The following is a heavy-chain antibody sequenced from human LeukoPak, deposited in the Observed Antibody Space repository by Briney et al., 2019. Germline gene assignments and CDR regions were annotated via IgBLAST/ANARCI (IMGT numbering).Heavy chain of an antibody. J-gene: IGHJ4*02. D-gene: IGHD2-2*01. V-gene: IGHV1-18*01. Sequence: ASVKVSCKASGYTFTSYGISWVRQAPGQGLEWMGWISAYNGNTNYAQKLQGRVTMTTDTSTSTAYMELRSLRSDDTAVYYCARVPADVVVPARYYFDYWGQGTLVTVSS. CDR3: ARVPADVVVPARYYFDY. CDR2: ISAYNGNT. CDR1: GYTFTSYG.